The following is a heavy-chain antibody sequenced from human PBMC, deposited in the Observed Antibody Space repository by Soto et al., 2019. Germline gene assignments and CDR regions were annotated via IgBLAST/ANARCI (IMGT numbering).Heavy chain of an antibody. V-gene: IGHV3-23*01. CDR3: VKYRKRMDV. D-gene: IGHD3-16*02. CDR1: GFTFSSYG. Sequence: EVQLLESGGGLVQPGGSLRLSCAASGFTFSSYGMSWVRQAPGQGLEWVSVITPSGASTFYADSVKGRFIISRDNSNYTVYLQMDSLRAEDTAIYYCVKYRKRMDVWGQGTTVTVSS. J-gene: IGHJ6*02. CDR2: ITPSGAST.